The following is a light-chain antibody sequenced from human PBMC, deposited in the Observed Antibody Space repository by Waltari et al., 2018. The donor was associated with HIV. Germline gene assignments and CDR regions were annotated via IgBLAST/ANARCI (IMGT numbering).Light chain of an antibody. V-gene: IGKV2-28*01. J-gene: IGKJ2*01. CDR2: LVT. Sequence: DIVMTQSPLSLSVPLGGTASISCKSTQSLQHSDGHTYLDWYFQKPGQSPQLLLFLVTHRASGVPDRFSGSASGRDFTLQISAVEADDAGIYYCMQGLQTPYTFGQGTRLEIK. CDR1: QSLQHSDGHTY. CDR3: MQGLQTPYT.